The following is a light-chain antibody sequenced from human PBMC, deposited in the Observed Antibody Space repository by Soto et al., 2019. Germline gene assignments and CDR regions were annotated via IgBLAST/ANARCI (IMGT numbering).Light chain of an antibody. V-gene: IGLV2-14*01. CDR1: SSDIGGYNS. CDR3: SSYTSSSTRV. J-gene: IGLJ1*01. CDR2: DVS. Sequence: QSVLTQPASVSGSPGQSITISCTGTSSDIGGYNSVSWYQQYPGKAPKFMIYDVSNRPSGVSNRFSGSKSGNTASLTISGLQAEDEADYYCSSYTSSSTRVFGTGTKLTVL.